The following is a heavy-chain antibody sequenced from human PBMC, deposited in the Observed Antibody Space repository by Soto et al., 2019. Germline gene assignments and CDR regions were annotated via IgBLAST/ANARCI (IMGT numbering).Heavy chain of an antibody. D-gene: IGHD3-22*01. Sequence: GESLKISCEGSGYTFTNYWIAWVRQMPGKGLEWVGIMNPADSDTRYSPPFQGQVSISADKSINTAYLQWSSLKASDSAMYYCARPDSSGYYVKWGQGTLVTVSS. V-gene: IGHV5-51*01. CDR3: ARPDSSGYYVK. CDR2: MNPADSDT. J-gene: IGHJ4*02. CDR1: GYTFTNYW.